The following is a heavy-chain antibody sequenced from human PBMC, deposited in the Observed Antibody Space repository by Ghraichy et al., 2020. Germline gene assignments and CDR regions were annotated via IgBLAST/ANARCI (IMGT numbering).Heavy chain of an antibody. V-gene: IGHV3-21*01. D-gene: IGHD6-6*01. CDR1: GFTFSSYS. CDR3: ARTSTSTGFDY. J-gene: IGHJ4*02. Sequence: GGSLRLSCAASGFTFSSYSMNWVRQAPGKGLEWVSSISSSSTYIYYADSARGRFTISRDNAKNSLYLQMNSLRAEDTAVYYCARTSTSTGFDYWGQGTLVTVSS. CDR2: ISSSSTYI.